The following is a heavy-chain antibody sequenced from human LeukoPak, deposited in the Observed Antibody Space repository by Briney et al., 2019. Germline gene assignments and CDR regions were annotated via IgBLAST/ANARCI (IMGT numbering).Heavy chain of an antibody. J-gene: IGHJ3*02. CDR2: IHYSGST. D-gene: IGHD4-17*01. V-gene: IGHV4-61*01. CDR3: TRGRRMVTTTAFDI. Sequence: PSETLSLTCTVSGASVSSGSYYWSWIRQPPGKGLEWIGYIHYSGSTNNNPSLESRVTTSLDTSKNQFPLKLTSVTAADTAVYYCTRGRRMVTTTAFDIWGQGTMVTVSS. CDR1: GASVSSGSYY.